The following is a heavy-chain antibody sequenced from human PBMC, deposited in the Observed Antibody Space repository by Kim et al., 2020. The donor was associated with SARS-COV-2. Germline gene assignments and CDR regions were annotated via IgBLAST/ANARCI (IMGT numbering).Heavy chain of an antibody. J-gene: IGHJ2*01. CDR2: ISSSGGTI. D-gene: IGHD3-22*01. CDR3: ARVSITMIIVVINHAGGYLHL. V-gene: IGHV3-48*03. Sequence: GGSLRLSCAASGFTFSSYEMNWVRQAPGKGLEWVSYISSSGGTIYYADSVKGRFTISRDNAKNSLYLQMNSLRAEDTAVYYCARVSITMIIVVINHAGGYLHLGRRGPLDTVFS. CDR1: GFTFSSYE.